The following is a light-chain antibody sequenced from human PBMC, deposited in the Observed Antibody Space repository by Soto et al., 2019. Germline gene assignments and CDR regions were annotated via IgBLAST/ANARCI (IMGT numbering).Light chain of an antibody. CDR1: QAISSA. J-gene: IGKJ5*01. V-gene: IGKV1-13*02. CDR2: DAS. CDR3: QQFNSYPIT. Sequence: AIQLTQSPSSLSASVGDRVTITCRASQAISSALAWYQQKPGKAPKLLIYDASGLESGVPSRFSGSGSGTDFTLTISSLQPEDFATYYCQQFNSYPITFGQGTRLEIK.